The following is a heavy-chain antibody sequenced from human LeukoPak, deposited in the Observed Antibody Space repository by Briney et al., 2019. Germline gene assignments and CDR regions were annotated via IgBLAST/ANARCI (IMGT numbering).Heavy chain of an antibody. CDR2: IRQDGSEK. D-gene: IGHD5-18*01. CDR1: GFTFSTYW. V-gene: IGHV3-7*01. Sequence: GGSLRLSCVASGFTFSTYWMSWVRQAPGKGLEWVANIRQDGSEKYYVDSVKGRFTISRDNAKNSLYLQMNSLRAEDTAVYYCAREKAGKYIYGPPPDYWGQGILVTVSS. J-gene: IGHJ4*02. CDR3: AREKAGKYIYGPPPDY.